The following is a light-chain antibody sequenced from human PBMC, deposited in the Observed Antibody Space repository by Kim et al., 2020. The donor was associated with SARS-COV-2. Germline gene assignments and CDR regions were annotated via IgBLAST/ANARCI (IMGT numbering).Light chain of an antibody. J-gene: IGLJ2*01. V-gene: IGLV2-14*03. CDR3: SSYTTSSTLI. CDR1: NSDVGTYNY. CDR2: DVS. Sequence: QSALTQPASVSGSPGQSITISCTGTNSDVGTYNYVAWYQQRPDKAPKLIIYDVSFRPSGVSNRFSGSKSGNTASLTISGLQTEDEADYYCSSYTTSSTLIFGGGTQLTVL.